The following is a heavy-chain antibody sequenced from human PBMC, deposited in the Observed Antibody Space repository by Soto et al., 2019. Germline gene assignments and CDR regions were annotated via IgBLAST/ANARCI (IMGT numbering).Heavy chain of an antibody. V-gene: IGHV2-5*02. D-gene: IGHD3-16*02. CDR1: GFSLSAATVG. CDR3: AHLMITYGGVVADDAFDI. CDR2: VYWDGDK. Sequence: SGPTLVNPTQTLTLTCTFSGFSLSAATVGVAWIRQPPGEALEWLAVVYWDGDKRYSPSLNSRLTITKDASSNQVVLTVANMDPVDTATYYCAHLMITYGGVVADDAFDIWGPGTMVTVSS. J-gene: IGHJ3*02.